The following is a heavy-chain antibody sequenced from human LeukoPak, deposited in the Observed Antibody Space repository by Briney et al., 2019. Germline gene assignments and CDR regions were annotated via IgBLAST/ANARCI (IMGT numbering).Heavy chain of an antibody. J-gene: IGHJ5*02. CDR2: INAGNGNT. CDR3: ARRITMVRGVMGGWFDP. Sequence: ASVKVSCKASGYTFTSYAMHWVRQAPGKRLEWMGWINAGNGNTKYSQKFQGRVTITRDTSARTAYMELSSLRSEDTAVYYCARRITMVRGVMGGWFDPWGQGTLVTVSS. D-gene: IGHD3-10*01. V-gene: IGHV1-3*01. CDR1: GYTFTSYA.